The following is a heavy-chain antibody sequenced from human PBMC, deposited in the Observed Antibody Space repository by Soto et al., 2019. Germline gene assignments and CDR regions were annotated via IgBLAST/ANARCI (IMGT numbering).Heavy chain of an antibody. CDR3: ARDMEGSGTSDNWFDP. J-gene: IGHJ5*02. CDR2: IIPILGIA. Sequence: SVKVSCKASGGTFSSYTISWVRQAPGQGLEWMGRIIPILGIANYAQKFQGRVTITADKSTSTAYMELSSLRSEDTAVYYCARDMEGSGTSDNWFDPWGQGTLVTVSS. CDR1: GGTFSSYT. D-gene: IGHD3-10*01. V-gene: IGHV1-69*04.